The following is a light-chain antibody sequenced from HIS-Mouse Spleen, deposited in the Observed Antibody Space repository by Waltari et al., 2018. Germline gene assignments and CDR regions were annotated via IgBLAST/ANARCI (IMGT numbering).Light chain of an antibody. CDR1: SSDVGGYNS. J-gene: IGLJ2*01. V-gene: IGLV2-14*03. Sequence: QSALTQPASVSGSPGQSITISCTGTSSDVGGYNSVSWYQQHPGKAPKLMIYDVSNRPSGVSNRFSGSKSGNTASLTISGLQAEDEADYYCSSYTSSSTFHVVFGGGTKLTVL. CDR2: DVS. CDR3: SSYTSSSTFHVV.